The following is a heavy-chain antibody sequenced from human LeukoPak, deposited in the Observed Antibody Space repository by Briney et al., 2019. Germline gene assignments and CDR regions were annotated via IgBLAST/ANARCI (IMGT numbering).Heavy chain of an antibody. Sequence: GASVKVSCKACGYTYTSYDINWVRQATGQGLERMGWMNPNRGNSHYAQKFQSRVTMTRNTSISTAYMELSSLRSEDTAVYYCARGSRVRVEGYCSSTSCYHYYYYMDVWGKGTTVTVSS. V-gene: IGHV1-8*01. D-gene: IGHD2-2*01. CDR3: ARGSRVRVEGYCSSTSCYHYYYYMDV. CDR1: GYTYTSYD. J-gene: IGHJ6*03. CDR2: MNPNRGNS.